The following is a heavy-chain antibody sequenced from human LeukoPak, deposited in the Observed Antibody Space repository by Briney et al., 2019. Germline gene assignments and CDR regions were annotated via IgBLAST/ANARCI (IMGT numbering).Heavy chain of an antibody. Sequence: ASVKVSCMASGYTFTGYYIHWVRQAPGQGLEWMGMIYPRDGSTSYAQKFQGRVTVTRDTSTSTVHMELSGLRSEDTAVYYCARDQEGFDYWGQGTLVTVSS. CDR2: IYPRDGST. CDR3: ARDQEGFDY. J-gene: IGHJ4*02. V-gene: IGHV1-46*01. CDR1: GYTFTGYY.